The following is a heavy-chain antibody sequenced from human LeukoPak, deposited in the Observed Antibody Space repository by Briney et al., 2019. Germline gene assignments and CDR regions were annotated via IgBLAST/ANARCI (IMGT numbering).Heavy chain of an antibody. CDR2: IWYDGSNK. CDR3: AIHPIKQQLVLVDY. J-gene: IGHJ4*02. V-gene: IGHV3-33*01. Sequence: SGGSLRLSCAASGFTFSSYGMHWVRQAPGKGLEWVAVIWYDGSNKYYADSVKGRFTISRDNSKNTLYLQMNSLRAEDTAVYYWAIHPIKQQLVLVDYWGQGTLVTVSS. D-gene: IGHD6-13*01. CDR1: GFTFSSYG.